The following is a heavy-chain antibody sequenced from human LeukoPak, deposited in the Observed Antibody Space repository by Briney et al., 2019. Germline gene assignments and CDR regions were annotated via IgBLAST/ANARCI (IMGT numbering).Heavy chain of an antibody. Sequence: PGGSLRLSCAATGFTFSSYSMIWVRQATGKGLEWVSYVSSSSSTIYYADSVKGRFTISRDNAKNSLYLQMNSLRAEDTAVYYCAREARGVDYWGQGTLVTVSS. D-gene: IGHD6-6*01. CDR3: AREARGVDY. CDR1: GFTFSSYS. V-gene: IGHV3-48*01. CDR2: VSSSSSTI. J-gene: IGHJ4*02.